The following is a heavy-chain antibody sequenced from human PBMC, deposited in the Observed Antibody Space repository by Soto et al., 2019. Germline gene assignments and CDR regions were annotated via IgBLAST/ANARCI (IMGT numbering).Heavy chain of an antibody. D-gene: IGHD3-10*01. Sequence: SVKVSCKASGGTFSSYTISWVRQAPGQGLEWMGRIIPILGIANYAQKFQGRVTITADKSTSTAYMELSSLRSEDTAVYYCARDRKDGVWFGDSGWFDPRGQGTLVTFSS. J-gene: IGHJ5*02. V-gene: IGHV1-69*04. CDR2: IIPILGIA. CDR3: ARDRKDGVWFGDSGWFDP. CDR1: GGTFSSYT.